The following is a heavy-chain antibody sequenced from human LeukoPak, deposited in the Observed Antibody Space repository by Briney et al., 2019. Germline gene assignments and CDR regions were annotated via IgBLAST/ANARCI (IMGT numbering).Heavy chain of an antibody. CDR2: IYYSGST. CDR1: GGSISSYY. CDR3: ARLKDFWSGYYGDYYYYYMDV. D-gene: IGHD3-3*01. J-gene: IGHJ6*03. V-gene: IGHV4-59*08. Sequence: SETLSLTCTVSGGSISSYYWSWIRQPPGKGLEWIGYIYYSGSTNYNPSLKSRVTISVDTSKNQFSLKLSSVTAAVTAVYYCARLKDFWSGYYGDYYYYYMDVWGKGTTVTVSS.